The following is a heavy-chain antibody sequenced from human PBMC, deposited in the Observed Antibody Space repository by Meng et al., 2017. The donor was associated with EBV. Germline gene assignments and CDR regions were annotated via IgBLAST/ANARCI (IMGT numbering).Heavy chain of an antibody. J-gene: IGHJ4*02. CDR2: ISGSGGST. Sequence: VRLVGDVGGLGKPGGSLRLSWAASGFTFSSYAMSWVRQATGKGLEWVSAISGSGGSTYYADSVKGRFTISRDNSKNTLYLQMNSLRAEDTAVYYCAKVNQLLGGNDYWGQGTLVTVSS. V-gene: IGHV3-23*04. CDR3: AKVNQLLGGNDY. D-gene: IGHD1-26*01. CDR1: GFTFSSYA.